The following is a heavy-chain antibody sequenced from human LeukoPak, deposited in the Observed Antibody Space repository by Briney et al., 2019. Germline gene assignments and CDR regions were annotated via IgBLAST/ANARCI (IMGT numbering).Heavy chain of an antibody. D-gene: IGHD6-13*01. J-gene: IGHJ4*02. CDR1: GGSISSSSYY. Sequence: PSETLSLTCTVSGGSISSSSYYWGWIRQPPGKGLEWIGSIYYSGSTYYNPSLKSRVTISVDTSKNQFSLKLSSVTAADTAVYYCARARRYSSSWYFFNYWGQGTLVTVSS. CDR3: ARARRYSSSWYFFNY. V-gene: IGHV4-39*01. CDR2: IYYSGST.